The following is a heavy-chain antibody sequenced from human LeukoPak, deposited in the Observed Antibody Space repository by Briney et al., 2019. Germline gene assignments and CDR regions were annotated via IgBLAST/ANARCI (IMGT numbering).Heavy chain of an antibody. Sequence: ASVKVSCKASGYTFTSYGISWVRQAPGQGLEWMGWISDYNGNTHYAQKLQGRVTITPDKSTSTAYMELSSLRSEDTAVYSCANPSWGSYRWNFDYWGKGTLVTVSS. D-gene: IGHD3-16*02. V-gene: IGHV1-18*01. CDR1: GYTFTSYG. CDR2: ISDYNGNT. J-gene: IGHJ4*02. CDR3: ANPSWGSYRWNFDY.